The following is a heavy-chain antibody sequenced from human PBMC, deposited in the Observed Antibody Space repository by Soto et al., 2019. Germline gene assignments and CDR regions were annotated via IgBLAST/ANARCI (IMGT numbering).Heavy chain of an antibody. D-gene: IGHD2-15*01. J-gene: IGHJ3*02. Sequence: SVKVSCKASGYTFTSYGISWVRQAPGQGLEWMGWISAYNGNTNYAQKLQGRVTMTTDTSTSTAYMELRSLRSDDTAVYYCARRSPHCSGGSCYSQQDAFDIWGQGTMVTVSS. V-gene: IGHV1-18*04. CDR1: GYTFTSYG. CDR3: ARRSPHCSGGSCYSQQDAFDI. CDR2: ISAYNGNT.